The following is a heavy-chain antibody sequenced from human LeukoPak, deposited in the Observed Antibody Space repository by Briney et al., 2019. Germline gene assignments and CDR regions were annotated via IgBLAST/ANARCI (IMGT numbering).Heavy chain of an antibody. D-gene: IGHD5-12*01. CDR1: GFIFSSYG. J-gene: IGHJ6*02. CDR2: ISYDGSNQ. CDR3: AKDLYSGYDYGGMDV. V-gene: IGHV3-30*18. Sequence: GSLRLSCAASGFIFSSYGMHWVRQAPGKGLEWVAVISYDGSNQYYTDSVKGRFTTSRDNSKNTLYLQMNSLRAEDTALYYCAKDLYSGYDYGGMDVWGQGTTVTVSS.